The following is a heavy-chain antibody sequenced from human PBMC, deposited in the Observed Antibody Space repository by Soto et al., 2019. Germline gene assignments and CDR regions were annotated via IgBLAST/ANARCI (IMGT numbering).Heavy chain of an antibody. CDR3: ASFAVASMNWFDP. CDR2: IYYRGNT. D-gene: IGHD6-19*01. Sequence: SETLSLTCTVSGVSITSGDYYWNWIRQPPGKGLEWIGNIYYRGNTYYNPSLKSRVTISLDTSKNQFSLKLTSVTAADTAVYYCASFAVASMNWFDPWGQRTLVTVSS. V-gene: IGHV4-30-4*01. J-gene: IGHJ5*02. CDR1: GVSITSGDYY.